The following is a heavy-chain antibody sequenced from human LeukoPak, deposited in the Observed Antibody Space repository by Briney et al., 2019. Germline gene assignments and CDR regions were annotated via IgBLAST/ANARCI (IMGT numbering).Heavy chain of an antibody. V-gene: IGHV3-23*01. CDR3: AKSPMRTVTTNYFDY. Sequence: GGSLRLSCAASGFTFASYAMNWVRPAPGKGLEWVSAISGTGGDIHYADSVKGRFTISRDNSKNTLYLQMNSLRAEDTAVYYCAKSPMRTVTTNYFDYWGLGTLVTVSS. CDR1: GFTFASYA. J-gene: IGHJ4*02. D-gene: IGHD4-17*01. CDR2: ISGTGGDI.